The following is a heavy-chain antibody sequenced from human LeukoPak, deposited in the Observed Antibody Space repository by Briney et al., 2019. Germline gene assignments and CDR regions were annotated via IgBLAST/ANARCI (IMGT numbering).Heavy chain of an antibody. V-gene: IGHV3-7*01. Sequence: GGSLRLSCAATGFTFSSYWMSWVRQAPGKGLEWVANIKQDGSEKYYVDSVKGRFTISRDNAKNSLYLQMNSLRAEDTAVYYCARDLLLPTPITYMDVWGKGTTVTVSS. CDR3: ARDLLLPTPITYMDV. J-gene: IGHJ6*03. D-gene: IGHD1-14*01. CDR1: GFTFSSYW. CDR2: IKQDGSEK.